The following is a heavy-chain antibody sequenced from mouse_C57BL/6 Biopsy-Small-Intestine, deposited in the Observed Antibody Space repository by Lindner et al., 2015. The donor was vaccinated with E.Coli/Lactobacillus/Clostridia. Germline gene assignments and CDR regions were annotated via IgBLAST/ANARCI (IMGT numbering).Heavy chain of an antibody. V-gene: IGHV1-82*01. J-gene: IGHJ4*01. Sequence: VQLQESGPELVKPGASVKISCKASGYAFSSSWMNWVKQRPGKGLEWIGRIYPGDGDTNYNGKFKGKATLTADKSSSTAYMQLSSLTSEDSAVYLCARYDYRGYYYAMDYWGQGTSVTVSS. CDR3: ARYDYRGYYYAMDY. CDR1: GYAFSSSW. D-gene: IGHD2-4*01. CDR2: IYPGDGDT.